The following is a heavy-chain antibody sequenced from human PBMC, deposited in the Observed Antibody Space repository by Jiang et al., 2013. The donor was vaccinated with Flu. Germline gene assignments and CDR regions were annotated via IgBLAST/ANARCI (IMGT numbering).Heavy chain of an antibody. J-gene: IGHJ6*02. D-gene: IGHD1-1*01. V-gene: IGHV3-13*01. Sequence: QLLESGGGLVQPGGSLRLSCAASGFTFSSYDMHWVRQATGKGLEWVSAIGTAGDTYYPGSVKGRFTISRENAKNSLYLQMNSLRAGDTAVYYCARVRRNWNPQEDYYYGMDVWGQGTTVTVSS. CDR3: ARVRRNWNPQEDYYYGMDV. CDR1: GFTFSSYD. CDR2: IGTAGDT.